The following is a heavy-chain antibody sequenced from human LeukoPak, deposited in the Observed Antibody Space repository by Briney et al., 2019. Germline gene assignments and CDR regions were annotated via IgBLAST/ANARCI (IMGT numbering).Heavy chain of an antibody. CDR1: GGSISSYY. CDR2: IYYSGST. D-gene: IGHD6-13*01. V-gene: IGHV4-59*12. CDR3: AKHSSSVRAYFDY. J-gene: IGHJ4*02. Sequence: SETLSLTCTVSGGSISSYYWSWIRQPPGKGLEWIGYIYYSGSTNYNPSLKSRVTISVDTSKNQFSLKLSSVTAADTAVYYCAKHSSSVRAYFDYWGQGTLVTVSS.